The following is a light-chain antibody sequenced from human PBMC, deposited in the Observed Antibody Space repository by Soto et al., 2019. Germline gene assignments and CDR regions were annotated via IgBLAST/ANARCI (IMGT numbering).Light chain of an antibody. J-gene: IGLJ2*01. CDR3: AVWDDSLSGMV. Sequence: QSALTQPPSASGTPGQRVTISCSGSSSNIETNTVDWYQHLPGTAPKVLIFNNNQRPSGVPDRFSGSKSGTSASLVISGLQSEDEADYYCAVWDDSLSGMVFGGGTKLTVL. CDR2: NNN. CDR1: SSNIETNT. V-gene: IGLV1-44*01.